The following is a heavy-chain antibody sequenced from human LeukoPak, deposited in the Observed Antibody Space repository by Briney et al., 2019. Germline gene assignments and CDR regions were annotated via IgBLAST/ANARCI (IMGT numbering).Heavy chain of an antibody. CDR1: GFTFSISA. V-gene: IGHV3-30*02. CDR3: ATHCSGTTCHRDY. Sequence: HPGGSLRLSCAASGFTFSISAMHWVRQAPGKGLECVAFIQYDGSYKHYSDSVKGRFTISRDNSKNTLYLEMNSLRAEDTAVYYCATHCSGTTCHRDYWGQGTLVTVSS. J-gene: IGHJ4*02. CDR2: IQYDGSYK. D-gene: IGHD2-2*01.